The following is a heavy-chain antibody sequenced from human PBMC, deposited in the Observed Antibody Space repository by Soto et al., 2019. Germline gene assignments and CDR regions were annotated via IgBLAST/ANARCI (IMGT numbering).Heavy chain of an antibody. D-gene: IGHD1-7*01. CDR2: IYYSGST. CDR3: AIARITGTSFGYYYGMDV. Sequence: QVQLQESGPGLVKPSQTLSLTCTVSGGSISSGDYYWSWIRQPPGKGLEWIGYIYYSGSTYYNPSLKSRVTISVDTSKNQFSLKLSSVTAADTAVYYCAIARITGTSFGYYYGMDVWGQGTTVTVSS. CDR1: GGSISSGDYY. J-gene: IGHJ6*02. V-gene: IGHV4-30-4*01.